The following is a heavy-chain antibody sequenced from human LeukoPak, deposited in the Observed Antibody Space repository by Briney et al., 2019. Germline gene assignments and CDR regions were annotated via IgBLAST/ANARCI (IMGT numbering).Heavy chain of an antibody. J-gene: IGHJ4*02. CDR1: GFTFSSYD. CDR2: IRYDGSNK. Sequence: PGGSLRLSCAASGFTFSSYDMHWVRQAPGKGLEWVTFIRYDGSNKHYADSVKGRFTISRDNSKNTLYLQMNSLRAEDTAVYYCAKHRRVATIRAPFDYWGQGTLVTVSS. D-gene: IGHD5-12*01. V-gene: IGHV3-30*02. CDR3: AKHRRVATIRAPFDY.